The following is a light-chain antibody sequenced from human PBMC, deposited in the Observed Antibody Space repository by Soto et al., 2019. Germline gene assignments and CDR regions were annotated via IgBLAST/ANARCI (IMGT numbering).Light chain of an antibody. CDR2: GAS. V-gene: IGKV3-20*01. CDR3: QQYGSSPWT. Sequence: EIVLTQSPGTLSLSPGERATLSCRASQSVSSSYLAWYQQKPGQAPRLLIYGASSRATGIPDRFSGSGSGTDFTLTISRLEPEDCAVYYCQQYGSSPWTFGQGTKVAVK. J-gene: IGKJ1*01. CDR1: QSVSSSY.